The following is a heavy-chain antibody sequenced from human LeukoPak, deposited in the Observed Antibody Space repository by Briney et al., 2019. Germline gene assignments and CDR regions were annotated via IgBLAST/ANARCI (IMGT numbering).Heavy chain of an antibody. CDR2: IRPDGSEQ. Sequence: GGSLRLSCAASGFSFSSYWMSWVRQAPGKGLEWVANIRPDGSEQYYMDSVKGRFTIPRDNVRNSLYLQMNSLRAQDTAVYYCASPDHYCSSGTCPWGQGTRVTVSS. CDR3: ASPDHYCSSGTCP. J-gene: IGHJ5*02. CDR1: GFSFSSYW. D-gene: IGHD2-15*01. V-gene: IGHV3-7*01.